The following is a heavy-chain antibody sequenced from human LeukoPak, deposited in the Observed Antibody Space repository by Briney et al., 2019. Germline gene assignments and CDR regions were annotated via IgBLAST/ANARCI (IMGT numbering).Heavy chain of an antibody. CDR1: GGSISSGSYY. CDR2: IYTSGST. V-gene: IGHV4-61*02. J-gene: IGHJ3*02. D-gene: IGHD1-20*01. Sequence: SQTLSLTCTVSGGSISSGSYYWSWIRQPAGKGLEWIGRIYTSGSTNYNPSLKSRVTISVDTSKNQFSLKLSSVTAADTAVYYCARVRITGTTVAFDIWGQGTMVTVSS. CDR3: ARVRITGTTVAFDI.